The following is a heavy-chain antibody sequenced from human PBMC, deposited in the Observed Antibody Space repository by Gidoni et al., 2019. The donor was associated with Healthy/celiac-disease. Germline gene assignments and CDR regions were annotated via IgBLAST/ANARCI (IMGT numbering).Heavy chain of an antibody. J-gene: IGHJ4*02. CDR3: ASFPYYFDY. CDR1: GFTFSSYE. V-gene: IGHV3-48*03. CDR2: ISSSGSTI. Sequence: EVQLVESGGGLVQPGGSLRLSCAASGFTFSSYEMNWVRQAPGKGLEWVSYISSSGSTIYYADSVKGRFTISRDNAKNSLYLQMNSLRAEDTAVYYCASFPYYFDYWGQGTLVTVSS.